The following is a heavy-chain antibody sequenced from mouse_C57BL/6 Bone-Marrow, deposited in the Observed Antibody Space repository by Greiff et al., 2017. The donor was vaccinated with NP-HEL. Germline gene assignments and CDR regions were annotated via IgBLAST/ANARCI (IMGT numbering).Heavy chain of an antibody. CDR1: GYTFTSYG. Sequence: VQLKQSGAELVRPGSSVKMSCKTSGYTFTSYGINWVKQRPGQGLEWIGYIYIGNGYTEYNEKFKGKATLTLDTSSSTAHMQLSSLTSEDSAIYFCARSDYYGSSFYAMDYWGQGTSVTVSS. V-gene: IGHV1-58*01. J-gene: IGHJ4*01. D-gene: IGHD1-1*01. CDR3: ARSDYYGSSFYAMDY. CDR2: IYIGNGYT.